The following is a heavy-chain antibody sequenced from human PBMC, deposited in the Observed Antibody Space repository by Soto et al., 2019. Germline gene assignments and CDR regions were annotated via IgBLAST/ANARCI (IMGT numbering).Heavy chain of an antibody. Sequence: QVQLVESGGGVVQPGRSLRLSCAASGFTFSSYAMHCVRQAPGKGLEWVAVISYDGSNKYYANSVKGRFTISRDNSNNTLYLQMNSLRAEDKAVYYCARGIRSDGYNWDIDYWGQGTLVTVSS. CDR3: ARGIRSDGYNWDIDY. D-gene: IGHD5-12*01. CDR1: GFTFSSYA. J-gene: IGHJ4*02. CDR2: ISYDGSNK. V-gene: IGHV3-30-3*01.